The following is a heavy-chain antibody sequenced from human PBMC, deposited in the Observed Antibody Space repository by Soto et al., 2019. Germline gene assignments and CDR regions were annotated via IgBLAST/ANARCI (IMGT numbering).Heavy chain of an antibody. CDR2: ISGSGSIT. V-gene: IGHV3-23*01. D-gene: IGHD3-10*01. J-gene: IGHJ4*02. CDR1: GFSFSSYA. Sequence: EVQLLESGGGLVQPGGSLRLSCAASGFSFSSYAMTWVRQAPGKGLEWVSAISGSGSITYYADSVKGRFTISRDNSKNTLDLKMNSLRAEDTAVYYCAKDIRGLRGAYYFDNWGQGILVTVSS. CDR3: AKDIRGLRGAYYFDN.